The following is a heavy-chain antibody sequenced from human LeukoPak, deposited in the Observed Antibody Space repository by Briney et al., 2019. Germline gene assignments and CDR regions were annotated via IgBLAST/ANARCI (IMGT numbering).Heavy chain of an antibody. CDR1: GYTFTGYY. CDR2: INPNSGGT. CDR3: ARVWGELAWFDP. Sequence: ASVKVSCRASGYTFTGYYLHWVRQAPGQGLEWMGWINPNSGGTNYAQKFQGRVTMTRDTSISTAYMELSRLRSDDTAVYYCARVWGELAWFDPWGQGTLVTVSS. J-gene: IGHJ5*02. D-gene: IGHD3-16*01. V-gene: IGHV1-2*02.